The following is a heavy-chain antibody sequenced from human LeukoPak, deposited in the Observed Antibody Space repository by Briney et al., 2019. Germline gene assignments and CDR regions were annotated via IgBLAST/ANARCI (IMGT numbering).Heavy chain of an antibody. CDR3: ARDSSGSYGNFDY. V-gene: IGHV3-48*01. D-gene: IGHD1-26*01. Sequence: PGASLRLSCAASGFTFSSYAMSWVRQAPGKGLEWVSYISSSSSTIYYADSVKGRFTISRDNAKNSLYLQMNSLRAEDTAVYYCARDSSGSYGNFDYWGQGTLVTVSS. CDR1: GFTFSSYA. J-gene: IGHJ4*02. CDR2: ISSSSSTI.